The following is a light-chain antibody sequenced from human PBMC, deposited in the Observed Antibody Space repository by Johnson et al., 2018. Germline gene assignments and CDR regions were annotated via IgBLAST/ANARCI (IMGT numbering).Light chain of an antibody. J-gene: IGLJ1*01. CDR2: ENN. CDR1: SSNIGNNY. CDR3: GTCYSSLSAGNG. Sequence: QSVLTQPPSVSAAPGQKVTISCSGSSSNIGNNYVSWYQQLPGTAPKLLIYENNKRPSGIPDRFSGSKSGTSATLGITGLQTGDEADYYCGTCYSSLSAGNGCGTGTKVTVL. V-gene: IGLV1-51*02.